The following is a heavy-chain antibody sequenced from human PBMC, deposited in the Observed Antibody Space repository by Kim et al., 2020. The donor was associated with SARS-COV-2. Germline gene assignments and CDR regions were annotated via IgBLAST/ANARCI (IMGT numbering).Heavy chain of an antibody. V-gene: IGHV1-69*04. D-gene: IGHD6-13*01. CDR3: ARDPSSSWPYYFDY. J-gene: IGHJ4*02. Sequence: AQKVPGRVTITADKSPSTAYMELSSLRSEDTAVYYCARDPSSSWPYYFDYWGQGTLVTVSS.